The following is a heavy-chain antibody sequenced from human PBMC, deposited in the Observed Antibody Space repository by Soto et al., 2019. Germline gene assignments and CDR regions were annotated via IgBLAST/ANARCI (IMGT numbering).Heavy chain of an antibody. J-gene: IGHJ4*02. D-gene: IGHD3-22*01. Sequence: QVQLVQSGAEAKRPGSSVKVSCKASGGTFSSYAISWVRQAPGQGLEWLGGIIPSFGKGNYQQNFQGRLTITADESTSTVYMELSSLRSDDTAVYFCARDRHYENHTFYYLKYYFDYWGQGTLVTVSS. CDR1: GGTFSSYA. CDR2: IIPSFGKG. V-gene: IGHV1-69*01. CDR3: ARDRHYENHTFYYLKYYFDY.